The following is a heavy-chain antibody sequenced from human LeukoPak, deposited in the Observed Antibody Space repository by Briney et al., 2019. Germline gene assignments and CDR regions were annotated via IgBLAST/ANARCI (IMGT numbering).Heavy chain of an antibody. CDR3: ARTVGSSAVALY. V-gene: IGHV1-2*02. Sequence: GASVKVSCKASGYTFTGYYMHWVRQAPGQGLEWMGWINPNSGGTNYAQKFQGRVTMTRDTSISTAYMELSRLRSDDTAVYYCARTVGSSAVALYWAEGTLVTVSS. D-gene: IGHD6-6*01. CDR2: INPNSGGT. J-gene: IGHJ4*02. CDR1: GYTFTGYY.